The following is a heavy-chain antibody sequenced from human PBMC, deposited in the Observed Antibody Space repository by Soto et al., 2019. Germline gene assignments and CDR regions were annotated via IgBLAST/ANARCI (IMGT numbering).Heavy chain of an antibody. CDR3: ASCTPGYSSTSHYYHYGMYF. D-gene: IGHD3-16*01. CDR1: GGTLSSYT. J-gene: IGHJ6*02. Sequence: SVKVSCKASGGTLSSYTFSWVRQAPGQGLEWMGRVIPNLGVTNYAKKFQGRFTIVVDTSTSTAYMELNSLRYEDTAVYYCASCTPGYSSTSHYYHYGMYFWGQGTTVTVSS. V-gene: IGHV1-69*02. CDR2: VIPNLGVT.